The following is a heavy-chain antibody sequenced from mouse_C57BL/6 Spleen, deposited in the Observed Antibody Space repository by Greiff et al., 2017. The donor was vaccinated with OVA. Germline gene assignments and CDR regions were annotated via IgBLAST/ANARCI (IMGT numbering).Heavy chain of an antibody. D-gene: IGHD2-5*01. CDR2: INPNNGGT. J-gene: IGHJ4*01. V-gene: IGHV1-26*01. CDR3: TRNSNSYYYAMDD. Sequence: EVQLQQSGPELVKPGASVKISCKASGYTFTDFYMNWVKQSHGESLEWIGDINPNNGGTSYNQKFKGKATLSVDKSSSTAYMELRSLTSEDSAVYYCTRNSNSYYYAMDDWGQGTSVTVSS. CDR1: GYTFTDFY.